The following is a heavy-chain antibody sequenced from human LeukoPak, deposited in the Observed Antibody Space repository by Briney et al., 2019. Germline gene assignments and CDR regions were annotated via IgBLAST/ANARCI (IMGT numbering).Heavy chain of an antibody. CDR1: GFTFNTYS. V-gene: IGHV3-7*01. J-gene: IGHJ4*02. D-gene: IGHD6-6*01. CDR2: INQGGGSI. Sequence: AGGSLRLSCEASGFTFNTYSMNWVRQAPGKGLEWVANINQGGGSIFYVDSVKGRFTISRDNAKNSLYLEMNSLRAEDTAVYYCARTDSTSSGYFDYWGQGTLVTVSS. CDR3: ARTDSTSSGYFDY.